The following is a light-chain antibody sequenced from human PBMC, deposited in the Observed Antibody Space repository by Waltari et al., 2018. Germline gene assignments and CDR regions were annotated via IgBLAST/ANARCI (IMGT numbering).Light chain of an antibody. CDR2: EVT. CDR3: CSYAGSSILI. V-gene: IGLV2-23*02. Sequence: QSALTQPASVSGSPGQSITISCTGTSSDVGSYNLVSWYQHHPGKAPNLVIYEVTKRPSGVSTRVSGSKSGNTASLTISGLQAEDEADYYCCSYAGSSILIFGGGTKLTVL. J-gene: IGLJ2*01. CDR1: SSDVGSYNL.